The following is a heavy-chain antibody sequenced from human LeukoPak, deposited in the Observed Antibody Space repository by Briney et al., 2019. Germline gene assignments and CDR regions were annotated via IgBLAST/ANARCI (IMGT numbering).Heavy chain of an antibody. J-gene: IGHJ4*02. Sequence: TSETLSLTCTVSGGSISSYYWSWIRQPAGKGLEWIGRIYTSGSTNYNPSLRSRVTMSVDTSKNQFSLKLSSVTAADTAVYYCAIQEDYYDSSGLGYWGQGTLVTVSS. CDR1: GGSISSYY. CDR2: IYTSGST. V-gene: IGHV4-4*07. CDR3: AIQEDYYDSSGLGY. D-gene: IGHD3-22*01.